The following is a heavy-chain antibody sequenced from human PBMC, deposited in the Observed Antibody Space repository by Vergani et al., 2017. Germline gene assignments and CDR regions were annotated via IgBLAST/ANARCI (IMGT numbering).Heavy chain of an antibody. J-gene: IGHJ6*03. CDR3: ARAGYDFWSGYVETYYYYYMDV. CDR2: IYYSGST. CDR1: GGSISSYY. D-gene: IGHD3-3*01. V-gene: IGHV4-59*01. Sequence: QLQLQESGPGLVKPSETLSLTCTVSGGSISSYYWSWIRQPPGKGLEWIGYIYYSGSTNYNPSLKSRVTISVDTSKNQFSLKLSSVTAADTAVYYCARAGYDFWSGYVETYYYYYMDVWGKGTTVTVSS.